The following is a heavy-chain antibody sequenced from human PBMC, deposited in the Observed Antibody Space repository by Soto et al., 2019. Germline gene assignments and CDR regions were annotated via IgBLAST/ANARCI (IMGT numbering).Heavy chain of an antibody. Sequence: LRLSCSASGFTFSSYAMHWVRQAPGKGLEYVSSISINGGSTHYADSVKGRFTISRDNSRNTQYLQMSSLRADDTAVYYCASLRDPHDAFDIWGQGTMVTVSS. CDR1: GFTFSSYA. V-gene: IGHV3-64D*06. CDR2: ISINGGST. CDR3: ASLRDPHDAFDI. J-gene: IGHJ3*02.